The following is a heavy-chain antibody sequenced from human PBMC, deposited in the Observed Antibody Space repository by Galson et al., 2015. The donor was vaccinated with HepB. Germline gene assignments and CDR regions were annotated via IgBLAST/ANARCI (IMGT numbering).Heavy chain of an antibody. J-gene: IGHJ5*02. D-gene: IGHD1-26*01. CDR1: GYSFTSYW. V-gene: IGHV5-51*01. Sequence: QSGAEVKKPGESLKISCKGSGYSFTSYWIGWVRQMPGKGLEWMGIIYPGDSDTRYSPSFQGQVTISADKSISTAYLQRSSLKASDTAMYYCARLPAGSGSYYNWFDPWGQGTLVTVSS. CDR2: IYPGDSDT. CDR3: ARLPAGSGSYYNWFDP.